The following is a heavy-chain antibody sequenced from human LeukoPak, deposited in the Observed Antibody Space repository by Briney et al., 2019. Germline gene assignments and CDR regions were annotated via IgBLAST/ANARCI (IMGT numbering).Heavy chain of an antibody. V-gene: IGHV4-39*07. Sequence: SETLSLSCTVSGGSISSSSYYWGWIRQPPGKGLEWIGSIFYSGSTYYNPSLKSRVTISVDKSKNQFSLKLSSVTAADTAVYYCARVSFMITFGAQTPHYYYYMDVWGKGTTVTVSS. D-gene: IGHD3-16*01. CDR2: IFYSGST. CDR3: ARVSFMITFGAQTPHYYYYMDV. J-gene: IGHJ6*03. CDR1: GGSISSSSYY.